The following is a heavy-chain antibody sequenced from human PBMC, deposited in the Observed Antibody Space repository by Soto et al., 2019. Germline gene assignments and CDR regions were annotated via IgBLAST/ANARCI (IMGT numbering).Heavy chain of an antibody. D-gene: IGHD6-19*01. CDR1: GFTFSDYA. Sequence: VQLVESGGGVVQPGRSLRLSCAASGFTFSDYAMHWVRQAPGKGLEWVAVVSHDGRNTHYADSVMGRFTISRDSSKNTGSLEMTSLRAEDTAVYYCAKGGRQWLVRSDFNYWGQGALVPVSS. J-gene: IGHJ4*02. CDR3: AKGGRQWLVRSDFNY. V-gene: IGHV3-30*18. CDR2: VSHDGRNT.